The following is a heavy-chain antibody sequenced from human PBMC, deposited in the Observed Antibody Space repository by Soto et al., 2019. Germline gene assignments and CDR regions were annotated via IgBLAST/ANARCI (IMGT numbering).Heavy chain of an antibody. CDR3: ARHSGSYEYVDD. CDR1: GGSISSYY. CDR2: IYYSGST. J-gene: IGHJ4*02. Sequence: QVQLQESGPGLVKPSETLSLTCTVAGGSISSYYWSGIRQPPGKGLEWIGYIYYSGSTNYNPSLKRRVTISVDTAKNQFSLKLSSVTAADTAVYYCARHSGSYEYVDDWGKGTLVTVSS. V-gene: IGHV4-59*08. D-gene: IGHD1-26*01.